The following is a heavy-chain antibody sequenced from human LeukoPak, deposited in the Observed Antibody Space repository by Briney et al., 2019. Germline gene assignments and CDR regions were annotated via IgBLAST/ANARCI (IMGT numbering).Heavy chain of an antibody. CDR2: ISAYNGNT. CDR1: GYTFTIYG. Sequence: GASVRVSYRASGYTFTIYGISWVRQAPGQGLEGMGWISAYNGNTNCAQKLQGRVTMTTDTSTSTAYMELRSLRSDDTAVYYCARGAYYYYYMDVWGKGTTVTISS. CDR3: ARGAYYYYYMDV. J-gene: IGHJ6*03. V-gene: IGHV1-18*01.